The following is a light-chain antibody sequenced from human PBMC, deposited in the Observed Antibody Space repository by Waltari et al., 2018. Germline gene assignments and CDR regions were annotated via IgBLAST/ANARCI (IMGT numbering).Light chain of an antibody. J-gene: IGLJ3*02. CDR2: RKN. Sequence: QSVLTQPPSASGTPGQRVTISCSGSSSNLGSNYVYWYQQLPGTAPKLLIYRKNQRPSGVPGRSSGSRSGTAASLAISGLRSEDEADYYCVAWDDSLSGQVFGGGTKLTVL. CDR3: VAWDDSLSGQV. V-gene: IGLV1-47*01. CDR1: SSNLGSNY.